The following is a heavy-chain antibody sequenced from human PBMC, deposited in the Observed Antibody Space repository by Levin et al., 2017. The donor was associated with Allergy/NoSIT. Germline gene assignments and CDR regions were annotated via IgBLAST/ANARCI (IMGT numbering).Heavy chain of an antibody. D-gene: IGHD1-26*01. Sequence: PGESLKISCAASGFTFSSYAMHWVRQAPGKGLEWVAVISYDGSNKYYADSVKGRFTISRDNSKNTLYLQMNSLRAEDTAVYYCARDFSIVGATGHHFDYWGQGTLVTVSS. CDR3: ARDFSIVGATGHHFDY. CDR1: GFTFSSYA. V-gene: IGHV3-30-3*01. J-gene: IGHJ4*02. CDR2: ISYDGSNK.